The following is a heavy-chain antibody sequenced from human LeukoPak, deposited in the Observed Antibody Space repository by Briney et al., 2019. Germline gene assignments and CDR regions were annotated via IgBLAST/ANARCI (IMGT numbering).Heavy chain of an antibody. Sequence: SETLSLTCTVSGASIRSSSYYWGWIRQPPGKGLEWIGTIYYSGSTFYNTSLNSRVTISVDTSKNQFSLKLSSVTAADTAVYYCARSSVSGTYSGGYWGQGVLVTVSS. J-gene: IGHJ4*02. V-gene: IGHV4-39*01. CDR2: IYYSGST. D-gene: IGHD3-10*01. CDR1: GASIRSSSYY. CDR3: ARSSVSGTYSGGY.